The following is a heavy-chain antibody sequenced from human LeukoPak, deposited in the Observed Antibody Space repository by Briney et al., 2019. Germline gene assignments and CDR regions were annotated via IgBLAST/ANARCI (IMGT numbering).Heavy chain of an antibody. D-gene: IGHD3-10*01. V-gene: IGHV4-4*02. J-gene: IGHJ6*03. Sequence: SETLSLTRAVSGGSISSSNWWSWIRQTPGKGLEWIGEINHSATTNYNPSLKSRVTLSVDTSKNQFSLKLSYVTAADTGVYYCARLLQGSGTYLHYMDVWGKGTTVTISS. CDR3: ARLLQGSGTYLHYMDV. CDR2: INHSATT. CDR1: GGSISSSNW.